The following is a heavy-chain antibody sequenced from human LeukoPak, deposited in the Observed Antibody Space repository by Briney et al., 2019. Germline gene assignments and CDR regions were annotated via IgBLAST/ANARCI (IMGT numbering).Heavy chain of an antibody. CDR1: GDSVSSNSAA. Sequence: QTLSLTCAISGDSVSSNSAAWNWIRQSPSRGLEWLGRTYYRSKWYNDYAVSVKSRITINPDTSKNQFSLQLNSVTPEDTAVYYCAREGGYSGPYYYYYGMDVWGQGTTVTVSS. D-gene: IGHD5-12*01. V-gene: IGHV6-1*01. J-gene: IGHJ6*02. CDR2: TYYRSKWYN. CDR3: AREGGYSGPYYYYYGMDV.